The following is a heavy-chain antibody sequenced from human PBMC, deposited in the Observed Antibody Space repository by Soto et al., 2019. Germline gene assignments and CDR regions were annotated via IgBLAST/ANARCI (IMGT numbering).Heavy chain of an antibody. J-gene: IGHJ6*02. Sequence: ASVKVSRKASGYTFTSYYMHWVRQAPGQGLEWMGIINPSGGSTNYAEKLQGRVTMTRDTSTRTVYMEVSSLTSEDTAMYYCARDRSPRPVHYGMDVWGQGTTVTVSS. CDR2: INPSGGST. D-gene: IGHD6-19*01. V-gene: IGHV1-46*01. CDR3: ARDRSPRPVHYGMDV. CDR1: GYTFTSYY.